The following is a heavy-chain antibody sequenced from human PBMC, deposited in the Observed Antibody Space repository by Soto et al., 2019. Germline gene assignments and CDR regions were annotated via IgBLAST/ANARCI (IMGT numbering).Heavy chain of an antibody. Sequence: GGSLRLSCAASGFPFSSYWMSWVRQAPGKGLEWVANIKQDGSEKYYVDSVKGRFTISRDNAKNSLYLQMNSLRAEDTAVYYCARDLLAEGYFDYWGQGTLVTVSS. D-gene: IGHD2-15*01. V-gene: IGHV3-7*01. CDR3: ARDLLAEGYFDY. J-gene: IGHJ4*02. CDR2: IKQDGSEK. CDR1: GFPFSSYW.